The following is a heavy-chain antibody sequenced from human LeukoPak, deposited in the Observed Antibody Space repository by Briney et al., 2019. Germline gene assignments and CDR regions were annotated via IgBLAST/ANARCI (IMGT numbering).Heavy chain of an antibody. CDR2: IYGGDSET. CDR1: GYSFTSYW. CDR3: ARVGYSYPYFFDY. Sequence: GESLKISCQGSGYSFTSYWIGWLRQMPGKGLEWMGVIYGGDSETKYSPPFQGQVTISADKSISTAYLQWSSLKASDTAMYYCARVGYSYPYFFDYWGQGTLVTVSS. V-gene: IGHV5-51*01. J-gene: IGHJ4*02. D-gene: IGHD5-18*01.